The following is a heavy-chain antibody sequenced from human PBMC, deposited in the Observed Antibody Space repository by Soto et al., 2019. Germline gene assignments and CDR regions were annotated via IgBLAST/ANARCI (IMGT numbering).Heavy chain of an antibody. CDR1: GFPFSSYG. CDR2: ISYDGSNK. V-gene: IGHV3-30*18. Sequence: PGGSLSLSCAASGFPFSSYGMHWVRQAPGKGLEWVAVISYDGSNKYYADSVKGRFTISRDNSKNTLYLQMNSLRAEDTAVYYCAKQGLPRWGQGTLVTVSS. D-gene: IGHD3-16*01. CDR3: AKQGLPR. J-gene: IGHJ4*02.